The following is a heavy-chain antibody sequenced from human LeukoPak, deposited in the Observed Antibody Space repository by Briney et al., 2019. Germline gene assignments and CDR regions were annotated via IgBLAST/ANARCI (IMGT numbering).Heavy chain of an antibody. J-gene: IGHJ4*01. Sequence: PSETLCLTRGVSGGSVINTNWWTWVRQPPGKGLEWIGEVHLDGRTNYNPSLESRLTMSVDVSEDQVSLKLTSVTAADTAVYYCAREGGFDRPLDYSG. CDR1: GGSVINTNW. D-gene: IGHD3-9*01. V-gene: IGHV4-4*02. CDR3: AREGGFDRPLDY. CDR2: VHLDGRT.